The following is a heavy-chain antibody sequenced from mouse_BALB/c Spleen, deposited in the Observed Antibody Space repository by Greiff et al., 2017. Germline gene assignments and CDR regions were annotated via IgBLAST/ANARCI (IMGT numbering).Heavy chain of an antibody. V-gene: IGHV1-15*01. D-gene: IGHD2-4*01. CDR2: IGPETGGT. CDR1: GYTFTDYE. J-gene: IGHJ3*01. CDR3: AREINADDWFAY. Sequence: VQLQQSGAELVRPGASVTLSCKASGYTFTDYEMHWVKQTPVHGLEWIGAIGPETGGTAYNDKVKGKATLTADKSSSTAYMELRSLTSEDSAVYYCAREINADDWFAYWGQGTLVTVSA.